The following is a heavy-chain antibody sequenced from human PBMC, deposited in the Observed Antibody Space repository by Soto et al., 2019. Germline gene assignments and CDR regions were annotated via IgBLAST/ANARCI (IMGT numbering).Heavy chain of an antibody. D-gene: IGHD5-12*01. V-gene: IGHV3-11*01. CDR3: ARRGPLNNIVAVPDYFGLDV. CDR2: ISSGGSST. J-gene: IGHJ6*02. Sequence: GGSLRLSCEVSGFSLRDYYMSWIRQAPGKGLEWVSYISSGGSSTFYTESVKGRFTISRDIAKNSLHLQMNSLRVEDTAVYFCARRGPLNNIVAVPDYFGLDVWGQGTTVTSP. CDR1: GFSLRDYY.